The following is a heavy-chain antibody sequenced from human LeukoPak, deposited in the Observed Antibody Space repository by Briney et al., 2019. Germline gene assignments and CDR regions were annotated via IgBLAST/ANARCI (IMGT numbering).Heavy chain of an antibody. D-gene: IGHD3-22*01. CDR3: ARAPSEIGGYYPEYFRH. Sequence: PGGSLRLPCAASGFTLSSYWMHWVRQAPGKGLVWVSRIKSDGRTNYADSVKGQFTISRDNAKNTVSLQMNSLRAEDTGVYYCARAPSEIGGYYPEYFRHWGQGTLVIVSS. V-gene: IGHV3-74*01. CDR2: IKSDGRT. CDR1: GFTLSSYW. J-gene: IGHJ1*01.